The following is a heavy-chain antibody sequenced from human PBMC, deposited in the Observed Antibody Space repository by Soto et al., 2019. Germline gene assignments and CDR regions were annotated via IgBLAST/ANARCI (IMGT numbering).Heavy chain of an antibody. D-gene: IGHD1-26*01. CDR3: TKIGLSHSWDMWFDT. CDR2: IDGSGATT. J-gene: IGHJ5*02. CDR1: GFTFSAYV. V-gene: IGHV3-23*01. Sequence: EVQLLEAGGGLVQPGGSLRLYCAASGFTFSAYVMSWFRQAPGKGPECVSPIDGSGATTKYAESVKGRFTISRETSKYTLYLHMTSLRAEHTARYSCTKIGLSHSWDMWFDTWGQGTLVTVSS.